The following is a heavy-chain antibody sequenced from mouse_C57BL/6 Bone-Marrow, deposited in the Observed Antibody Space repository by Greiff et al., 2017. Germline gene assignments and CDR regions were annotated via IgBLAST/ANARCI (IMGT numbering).Heavy chain of an antibody. CDR2: IDPETGGT. CDR1: GYTFTDYE. V-gene: IGHV1-15*01. Sequence: QVQLQQSGAELVRPGASVTLSCKASGYTFTDYEMHWVKQTPVHGLEWIGAIDPETGGTAYNQKFKGKAILTADKSSSTAYMELRSLTSEDSAVYSCTREGYYGRSYPFAYWGQGTLVTVSA. J-gene: IGHJ3*01. CDR3: TREGYYGRSYPFAY. D-gene: IGHD1-1*01.